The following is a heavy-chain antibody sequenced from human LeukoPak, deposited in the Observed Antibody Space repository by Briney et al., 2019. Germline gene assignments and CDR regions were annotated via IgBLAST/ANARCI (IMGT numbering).Heavy chain of an antibody. V-gene: IGHV3-23*01. J-gene: IGHJ3*02. D-gene: IGHD1-26*01. Sequence: GGSLRLSCAASGFTFSSYAMSWVRQAPGKRLEWVSGISDSGDITYYADSVKGRFTISRDNSKNTLYVQMNSLRVEDTAVYFCAKDRRGGSYYAATLDIWGPGTIVTVSS. CDR1: GFTFSSYA. CDR3: AKDRRGGSYYAATLDI. CDR2: ISDSGDIT.